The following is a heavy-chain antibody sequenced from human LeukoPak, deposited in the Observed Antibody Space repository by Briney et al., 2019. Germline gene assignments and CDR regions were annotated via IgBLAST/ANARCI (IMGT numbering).Heavy chain of an antibody. J-gene: IGHJ4*02. CDR1: GYTFTDYY. D-gene: IGHD4-23*01. Sequence: GASVKVSCKASGYTFTDYYMHWVQQAPGKGLEWMGRVDPEDGETIYAEKFQGRVTITADTSTDTAYMELSSLRSEDTAVYYCARERTGGNSNSPFDYWGQGTLVTVSS. CDR2: VDPEDGET. CDR3: ARERTGGNSNSPFDY. V-gene: IGHV1-69-2*01.